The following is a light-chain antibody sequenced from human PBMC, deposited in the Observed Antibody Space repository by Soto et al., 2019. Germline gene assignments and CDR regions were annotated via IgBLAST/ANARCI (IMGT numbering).Light chain of an antibody. CDR3: CSYAGSYTFDVV. V-gene: IGLV2-11*01. CDR2: DVS. CDR1: SSDVGGYNY. J-gene: IGLJ2*01. Sequence: QSVLTQPRSVSGSPGQSVTISCTGTSSDVGGYNYVSWYQQHPGKAPKLMIYDVSKRPSGVPDRFSGSKSGNTASLTISGLQAEDEDDYYCCSYAGSYTFDVVFGGGTKLTVL.